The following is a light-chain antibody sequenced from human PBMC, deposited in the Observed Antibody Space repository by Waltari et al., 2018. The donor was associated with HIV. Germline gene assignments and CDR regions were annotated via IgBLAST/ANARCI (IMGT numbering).Light chain of an antibody. CDR2: YVS. Sequence: QSALTQPVSVSGSPGQSINISCSGTSSDVGGYNVVPWYQQHPGKAPKLIIYYVSERPSGVSNRFSASKSGNTASLTISGLQAEDESDYYCCSFAGNSTWVFGGGTKVTVL. CDR1: SSDVGGYNV. CDR3: CSFAGNSTWV. V-gene: IGLV2-23*02. J-gene: IGLJ3*02.